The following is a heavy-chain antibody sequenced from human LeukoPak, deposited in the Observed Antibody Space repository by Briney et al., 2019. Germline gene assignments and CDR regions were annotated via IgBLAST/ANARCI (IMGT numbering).Heavy chain of an antibody. CDR3: ATDTRGYSGYDEQGLDY. J-gene: IGHJ4*02. Sequence: PGASVKVSCKASGYTFTGYYMHWVRQAPGQGLEWMGWINPNRGGTNYAQKFQVRVTMTRDTSIRTAYMELSRLRSDDTAVYYCATDTRGYSGYDEQGLDYWGQGTLVTVSS. CDR2: INPNRGGT. V-gene: IGHV1-2*02. CDR1: GYTFTGYY. D-gene: IGHD5-12*01.